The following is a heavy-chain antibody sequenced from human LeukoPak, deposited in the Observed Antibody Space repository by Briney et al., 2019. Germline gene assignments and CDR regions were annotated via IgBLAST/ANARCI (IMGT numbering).Heavy chain of an antibody. V-gene: IGHV4-59*08. D-gene: IGHD5-18*01. J-gene: IGHJ4*02. CDR3: ASLDTAMVTVDY. CDR1: GGSISSYY. Sequence: PSETLSLTCTVSGGSISSYYWSWIRQPPGKGLEWIGYIYYSGSTNYNPSLKSRVTISVDTSKNQFSLKLSSATAADTAVYYCASLDTAMVTVDYWGQGTLVTVSS. CDR2: IYYSGST.